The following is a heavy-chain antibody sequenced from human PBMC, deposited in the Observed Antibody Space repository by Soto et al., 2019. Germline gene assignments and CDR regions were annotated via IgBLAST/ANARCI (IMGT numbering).Heavy chain of an antibody. D-gene: IGHD4-17*01. CDR1: GSSISDEYH. CDR3: ARQPTVTTTRRFFDS. J-gene: IGHJ4*02. Sequence: SETLSLTCTVSGSSISDEYHWTWIRQSPAKGLEWIGYISYTGTTYYNPSLKSRVTISGDTSKNQFSLRMASVTAADTAVYYCARQPTVTTTRRFFDSWGQGSLLTVSS. CDR2: ISYTGTT. V-gene: IGHV4-30-4*01.